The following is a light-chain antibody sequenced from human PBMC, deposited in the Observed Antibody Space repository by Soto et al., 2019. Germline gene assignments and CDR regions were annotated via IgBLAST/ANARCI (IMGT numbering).Light chain of an antibody. CDR2: AAS. CDR1: QSIGSW. Sequence: DIQMTQSPCTLSASVGDRVTVTCRASQSIGSWLAWYQQKPGKAPNLLIYAASSLQSGVPARFSGSGSGTDFTLTISSLQPDDFATYYCQQYNSYSRTFGQGTKVDIK. CDR3: QQYNSYSRT. J-gene: IGKJ1*01. V-gene: IGKV1-5*01.